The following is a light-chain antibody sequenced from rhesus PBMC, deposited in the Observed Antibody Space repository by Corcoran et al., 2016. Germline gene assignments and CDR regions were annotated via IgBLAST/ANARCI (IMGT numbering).Light chain of an antibody. CDR2: KAS. Sequence: DLQMTQSPSSLSASVGDRVTITCQASQGISNYLAWYQQKPGKVPELLIHKASTLQRGVPSRLSGSGSGTDVTLTISSLQPEDFATYYCQHGYGITPTFGQGTKVEIK. J-gene: IGKJ1*01. CDR3: QHGYGITPT. V-gene: IGKV1-25*01. CDR1: QGISNY.